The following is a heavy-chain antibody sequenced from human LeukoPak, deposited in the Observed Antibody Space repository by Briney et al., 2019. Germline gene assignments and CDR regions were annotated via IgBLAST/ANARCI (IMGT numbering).Heavy chain of an antibody. D-gene: IGHD4-23*01. CDR2: FSPKSGDT. J-gene: IGHJ4*02. V-gene: IGHV1-2*02. CDR3: ARRMAYGGDY. CDR1: GYTFTDYY. Sequence: ASVKVSCKASGYTFTDYYIHWVRQAPGRGLEWMGWFSPKSGDTNYAQNFQHRVTMTRDTSISTAYMELSSLRSDDTAMYYCARRMAYGGDYWGQGTLVTVPS.